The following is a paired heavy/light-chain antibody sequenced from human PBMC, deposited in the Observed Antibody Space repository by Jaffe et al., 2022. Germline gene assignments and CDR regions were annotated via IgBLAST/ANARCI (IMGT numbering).Heavy chain of an antibody. D-gene: IGHD3-3*01. CDR2: INTNTGDP. CDR1: GYTFTSYA. J-gene: IGHJ4*02. CDR3: ARVAAGRFLEGYYFDY. V-gene: IGHV7-4-1*02. Sequence: QVQLVQSGSELKKPGASVKVSCKASGYTFTSYAMNWVRQAPGQGLEWMGWINTNTGDPSYAQGFTGRFVFSLDTSVSTAYLQISSLKAEDTAVYYCARVAAGRFLEGYYFDYWGQGTLVTVSS.
Light chain of an antibody. Sequence: QSVLTQPPSVSEAPRQRVTISCSGSSSNIGNNAVNWYQQLPGKAPKLLIYYDALLPSGVSDRFSGSKSGTSASLAISGLQSEDEADYYCAAWDDRLNGPVFGGGTKLTVL. V-gene: IGLV1-36*01. CDR3: AAWDDRLNGPV. CDR1: SSNIGNNA. CDR2: YDA. J-gene: IGLJ3*02.